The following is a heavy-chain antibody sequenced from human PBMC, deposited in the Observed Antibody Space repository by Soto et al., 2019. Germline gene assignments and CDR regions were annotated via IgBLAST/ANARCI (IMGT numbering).Heavy chain of an antibody. CDR2: IIPILGIA. J-gene: IGHJ6*03. D-gene: IGHD1-1*01. V-gene: IGHV1-69*08. CDR3: ARDETGTDGYYMDV. Sequence: QVQLVQSGAEVKKPGSSVKVSCKASGGTFSSYTISWVRQAPGQGLEWMGRIIPILGIANYAQKFQGRVTITADKSTSTAYMELSSLRSEDTAVYYCARDETGTDGYYMDVWGKGTTVTVSS. CDR1: GGTFSSYT.